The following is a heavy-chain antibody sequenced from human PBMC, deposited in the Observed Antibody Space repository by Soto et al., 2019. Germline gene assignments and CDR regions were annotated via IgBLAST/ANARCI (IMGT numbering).Heavy chain of an antibody. D-gene: IGHD6-19*01. Sequence: PGGSLRLSCAASGFTFSNHPMSWVRQAPGKGLEWVSAISDDGSSTYYADSVKGRFTISRDNSKNSLYLQMNSLRADDTAVYYCAIPSGLTVTGPDYWGQGTLVTVSS. J-gene: IGHJ4*02. CDR2: ISDDGSST. V-gene: IGHV3-23*01. CDR3: AIPSGLTVTGPDY. CDR1: GFTFSNHP.